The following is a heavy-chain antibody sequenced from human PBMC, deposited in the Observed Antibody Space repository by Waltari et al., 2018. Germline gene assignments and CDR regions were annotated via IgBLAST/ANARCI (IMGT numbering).Heavy chain of an antibody. V-gene: IGHV1-2*06. CDR3: ARSYSSSSGGFDP. J-gene: IGHJ5*02. CDR2: SNPNSGGT. D-gene: IGHD6-6*01. CDR1: GYTFTGYY. Sequence: QVQLVQSGAEVKKPGASVKVSCKASGYTFTGYYMHWVRQAPGQGLEWMGRSNPNSGGTNYAKKFQGRVTMTRDTSISTAYMELSRLRSDDTAVYYCARSYSSSSGGFDPWGQGTLITVSS.